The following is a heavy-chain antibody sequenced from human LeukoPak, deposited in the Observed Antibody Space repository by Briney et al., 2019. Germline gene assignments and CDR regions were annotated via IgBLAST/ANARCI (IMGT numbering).Heavy chain of an antibody. V-gene: IGHV4-34*01. J-gene: IGHJ4*02. CDR1: GGSFSGYY. Sequence: PSETLSLTCAVSGGSFSGYYWSWIRQPPGKGLEWIGEINHSGSTNYNPSLKSRVTISVDTSKNQFSLKLSSVTAADTAVYYCARTRVVPAARIDYWGQGTLVTVSS. D-gene: IGHD2-2*01. CDR2: INHSGST. CDR3: ARTRVVPAARIDY.